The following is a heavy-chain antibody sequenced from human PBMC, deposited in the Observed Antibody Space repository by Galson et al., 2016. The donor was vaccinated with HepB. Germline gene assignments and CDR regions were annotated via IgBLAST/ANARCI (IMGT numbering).Heavy chain of an antibody. CDR1: GFSFTNAW. Sequence: SLRLSCAASGFSFTNAWMNWVRQAPGKGLEWVARIKSNSDGGTRDYAAPVRARFVISRDDSNNTLYLEMHGLTAEATAVYYCVTGPFDYWGQGSLVVVS. V-gene: IGHV3-15*01. CDR3: VTGPFDY. J-gene: IGHJ4*02. CDR2: IKSNSDGGTR.